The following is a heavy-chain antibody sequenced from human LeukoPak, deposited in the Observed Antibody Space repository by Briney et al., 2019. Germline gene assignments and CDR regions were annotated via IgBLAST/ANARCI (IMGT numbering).Heavy chain of an antibody. CDR3: ARVVAAAAFWFDP. D-gene: IGHD6-13*01. CDR1: GGSISSGCYS. V-gene: IGHV4-30-2*01. J-gene: IGHJ5*02. Sequence: SQTLSLTCAVSGGSISSGCYSWSWIRQPPGKGLEWIGYIYHSGSTYYNPSLKSRVTISVDRSKNQFSLKLSSVTAADTAVYYCARVVAAAAFWFDPWGQGTLVTVSS. CDR2: IYHSGST.